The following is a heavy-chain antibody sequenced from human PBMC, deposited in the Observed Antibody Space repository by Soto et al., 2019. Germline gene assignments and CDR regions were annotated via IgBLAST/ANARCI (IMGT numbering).Heavy chain of an antibody. Sequence: ASVKVSCKASGYTFTSYDINWVRQATGQGLEWMGWMNPNSGNTGYAQKFQGRVTMTRNTSISTAYMELSSLRAEDTALYYCAQDCLGDGTCQPLWYYDNLDVWGQGTSVTVS. D-gene: IGHD3-22*01. J-gene: IGHJ6*02. CDR1: GYTFTSYD. V-gene: IGHV1-8*01. CDR2: MNPNSGNT. CDR3: AQDCLGDGTCQPLWYYDNLDV.